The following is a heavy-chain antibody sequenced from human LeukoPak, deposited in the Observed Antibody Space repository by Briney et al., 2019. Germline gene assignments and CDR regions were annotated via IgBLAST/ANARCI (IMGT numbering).Heavy chain of an antibody. CDR3: AREGYDLGAFDI. J-gene: IGHJ3*02. D-gene: IGHD1-20*01. CDR2: IKEDGTEK. CDR1: GFTFSRFW. V-gene: IGHV3-7*03. Sequence: GGSLRLSCAASGFTFSRFWMTWVRQAPGKGLEWVANIKEDGTEKYCVDSLKGRFSISRDNAKASLYLQVNSLRADDTAVYYCAREGYDLGAFDIWGQGTMVTVSS.